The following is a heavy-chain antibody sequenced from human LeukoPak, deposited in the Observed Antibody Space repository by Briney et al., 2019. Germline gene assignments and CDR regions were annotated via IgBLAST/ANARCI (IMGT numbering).Heavy chain of an antibody. CDR1: GFTFSSYS. CDR3: ARDWSGAVAGRGFDY. J-gene: IGHJ4*02. CDR2: ISSSSSTI. Sequence: GGSLRLSCAASGFTFSSYSMNWVRQAPGKGLEWVSYISSSSSTIYYADSVKGRFTISRDNAKNSLYLQMNSLRAEDTAVYYCARDWSGAVAGRGFDYWGQGTLVTVSS. D-gene: IGHD6-19*01. V-gene: IGHV3-48*04.